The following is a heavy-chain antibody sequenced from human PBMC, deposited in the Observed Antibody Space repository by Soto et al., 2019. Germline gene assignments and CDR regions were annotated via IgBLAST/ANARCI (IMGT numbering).Heavy chain of an antibody. V-gene: IGHV4-4*02. CDR2: IYHSGST. J-gene: IGHJ3*02. CDR1: SGSISSSNW. Sequence: QVQLQESGPGLVKPSGTLSLTCAVSSGSISSSNWWSWVRQPPGKGLEWIGEIYHSGSTNYNPSLKSRVTISVDKSKNQFSLKLSSVTAADTAVYYCARDHCSSTSCYPEAFDIWGQGTMVTVSS. CDR3: ARDHCSSTSCYPEAFDI. D-gene: IGHD2-2*01.